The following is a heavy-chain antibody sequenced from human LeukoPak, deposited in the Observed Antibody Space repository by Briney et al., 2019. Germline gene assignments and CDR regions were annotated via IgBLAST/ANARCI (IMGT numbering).Heavy chain of an antibody. V-gene: IGHV3-7*01. CDR1: GFTFSSYG. Sequence: GRSLRLSCAASGFTFSSYGMHWVRQAPGKGLEWVANIKQDGSEKYYVDSVKGRFTISRDNAKNSLYLQMNSLRAEDTAVYYCASTTYDFWSGYYTGWIYWGQGTLVTVSS. D-gene: IGHD3-3*01. CDR3: ASTTYDFWSGYYTGWIY. CDR2: IKQDGSEK. J-gene: IGHJ4*02.